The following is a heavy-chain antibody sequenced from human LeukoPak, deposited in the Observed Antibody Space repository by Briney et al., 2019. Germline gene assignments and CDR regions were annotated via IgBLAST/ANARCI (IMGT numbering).Heavy chain of an antibody. D-gene: IGHD1-26*01. V-gene: IGHV1-8*03. J-gene: IGHJ5*02. Sequence: ASVKVSCKASGYTFTSYDINWVRQATGQGLEWMGWMNPNSGNTGYAQKFQGRVTITRNTSISTAYMELSSLRSEDTAVYYCARITVSGGATRGGRWFDPWGQGTLVTVSS. CDR1: GYTFTSYD. CDR2: MNPNSGNT. CDR3: ARITVSGGATRGGRWFDP.